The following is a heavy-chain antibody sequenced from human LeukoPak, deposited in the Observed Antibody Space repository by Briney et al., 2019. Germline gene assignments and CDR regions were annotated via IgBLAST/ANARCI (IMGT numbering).Heavy chain of an antibody. CDR2: ISSSGSTI. CDR3: ARAYDILTGYSY. J-gene: IGHJ4*02. D-gene: IGHD3-9*01. CDR1: GFTFSSYE. Sequence: PGGSLRLSCAASGFTFSSYEMNWVRQAPGKGLEWVSYISSSGSTIYYADSVKGRFTISRDNAKNSLYLQMNSLRAEDTAVYYCARAYDILTGYSYWGQGTLVTVSS. V-gene: IGHV3-48*03.